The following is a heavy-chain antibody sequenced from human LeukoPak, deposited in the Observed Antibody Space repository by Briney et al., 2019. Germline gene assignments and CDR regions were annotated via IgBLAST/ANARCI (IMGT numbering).Heavy chain of an antibody. CDR3: AKDADTAMLFYFDY. CDR1: GFTFSSYG. CDR2: ISYDGSNK. Sequence: PGGSLRLSCAASGFTFSSYGMHWVRQAPGKGLEWVAVISYDGSNKYYADSVKGRFTISRDNSKNTLYLQMNSLRAEDTAVYYCAKDADTAMLFYFDYWGQGTLDTVSS. J-gene: IGHJ4*02. D-gene: IGHD5-18*01. V-gene: IGHV3-30*18.